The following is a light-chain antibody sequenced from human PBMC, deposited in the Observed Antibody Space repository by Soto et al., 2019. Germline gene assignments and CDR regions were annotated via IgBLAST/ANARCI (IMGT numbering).Light chain of an antibody. CDR3: QQLNSFPLT. CDR1: QGISSY. J-gene: IGKJ4*01. Sequence: DIQLTQSPSFLSASVGDRVTITCRASQGISSYLAWYQLKPGNAPKLLIYAASTLQNGVPPRFSGSGSGTEFTLTISSLQPEDFATYYCQQLNSFPLTFGGGTKVEIK. CDR2: AAS. V-gene: IGKV1-9*01.